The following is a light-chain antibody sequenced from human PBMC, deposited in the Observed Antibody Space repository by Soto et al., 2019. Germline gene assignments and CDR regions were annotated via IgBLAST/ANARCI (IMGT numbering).Light chain of an antibody. CDR3: QQRNSWPPIT. V-gene: IGKV3-11*01. CDR2: DAS. CDR1: QSVRTY. J-gene: IGKJ5*01. Sequence: EIVLTQSPVTLSLSPGERATLSCRASQSVRTYLAWYLVKPGQAPRLLIYDASSRASGVPARFSGSGSGTDFTLTISSLEPEDFALYYCQQRNSWPPITFGQGTRLEIK.